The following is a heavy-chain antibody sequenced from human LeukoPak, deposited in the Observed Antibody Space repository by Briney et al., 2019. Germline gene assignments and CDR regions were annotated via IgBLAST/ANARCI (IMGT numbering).Heavy chain of an antibody. CDR3: ARGNLDTAGSFDY. V-gene: IGHV4-59*01. Sequence: SETLSLTCTVSGGSISSYYWSWIRQPPGKGLEWIGYIYYSGSTNYNPSLKSRVTISVDTSKNQFSLKLSSVTAADTAVYYCARGNLDTAGSFDYWGQGTLVTVPS. D-gene: IGHD5-18*01. CDR1: GGSISSYY. CDR2: IYYSGST. J-gene: IGHJ4*02.